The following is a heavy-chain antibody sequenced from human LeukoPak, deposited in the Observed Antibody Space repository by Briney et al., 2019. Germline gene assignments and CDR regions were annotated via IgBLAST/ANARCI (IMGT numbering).Heavy chain of an antibody. CDR2: MNPNSGNT. Sequence: VASVKVSCKASGYTFTSYDINWVRQATGQGLEWMGWMNPNSGNTGYAQKLRGRVTITRNTSISTAYMELSSLRSEDTAVYYCARYTDYGETMDYWGQGTLVTVSS. CDR3: ARYTDYGETMDY. V-gene: IGHV1-8*03. D-gene: IGHD4-17*01. J-gene: IGHJ4*02. CDR1: GYTFTSYD.